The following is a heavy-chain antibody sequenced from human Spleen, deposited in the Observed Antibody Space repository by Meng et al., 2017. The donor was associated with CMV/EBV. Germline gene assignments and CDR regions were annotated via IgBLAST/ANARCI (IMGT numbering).Heavy chain of an antibody. CDR1: GFTFSDYA. Sequence: GESLKISCAASGFTFSDYAMHWVRQAPGKGLEWVAFISYDESNKYYADSVKGRFTVSRDNSKNTLSLQMSSLRAEDTAVYFCARGYYCRSTSCYSPYYFDYWGQGTLVTVSS. CDR3: ARGYYCRSTSCYSPYYFDY. CDR2: ISYDESNK. V-gene: IGHV3-30-3*01. J-gene: IGHJ4*02. D-gene: IGHD2-2*02.